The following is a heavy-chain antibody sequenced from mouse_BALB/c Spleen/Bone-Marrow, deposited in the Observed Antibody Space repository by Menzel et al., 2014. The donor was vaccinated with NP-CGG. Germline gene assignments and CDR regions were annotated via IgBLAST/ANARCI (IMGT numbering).Heavy chain of an antibody. CDR3: ASYRYAWYFDV. J-gene: IGHJ1*01. Sequence: VQLQQPGAELVKPGASVKLSCTASGFNVKDTYIHWVKQRPEQGLEWIGRTDPANGNTKYDPKFQGKATITADTSSNTAYLQLSSLTSEDTAVYYCASYRYAWYFDVWGAGTTVTVSS. D-gene: IGHD2-14*01. CDR1: GFNVKDTY. V-gene: IGHV14-3*02. CDR2: TDPANGNT.